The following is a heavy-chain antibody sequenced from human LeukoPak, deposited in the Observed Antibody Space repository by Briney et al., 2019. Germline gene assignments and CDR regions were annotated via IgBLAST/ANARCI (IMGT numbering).Heavy chain of an antibody. D-gene: IGHD2-2*01. CDR2: LNPHSGDT. CDR3: ARDLGTRFFDY. CDR1: GYSFSHFY. J-gene: IGHJ4*02. Sequence: ASVKVSCKASGYSFSHFYIHWLRQAPGQRLEWLGWLNPHSGDTDYAQKFQGRVTLTRDTSTSTAYMEVISLTYGDTAVYFCARDLGTRFFDYWGQGTLVTVSS. V-gene: IGHV1-2*02.